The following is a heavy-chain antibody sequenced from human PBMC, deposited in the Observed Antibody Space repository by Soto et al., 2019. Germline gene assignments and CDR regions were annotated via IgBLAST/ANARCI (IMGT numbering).Heavy chain of an antibody. Sequence: QVQLVQSGAEVKKPGASVKVSCKASGYTFTSYGMHWVRQAPGQRLEWMGWINAGNGNTKYSQKFQGRVTITRDTSTSTAYMQLCSLMSEDTAVDYCGGSRISMVPYGMDVWGQGTTVTVSS. CDR3: GGSRISMVPYGMDV. V-gene: IGHV1-3*01. CDR2: INAGNGNT. J-gene: IGHJ6*02. D-gene: IGHD3-10*01. CDR1: GYTFTSYG.